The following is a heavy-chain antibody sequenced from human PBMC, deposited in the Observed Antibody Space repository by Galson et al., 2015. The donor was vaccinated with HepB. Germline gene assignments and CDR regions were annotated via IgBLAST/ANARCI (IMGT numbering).Heavy chain of an antibody. V-gene: IGHV1-18*01. D-gene: IGHD3-22*01. CDR2: ISAYNGNT. J-gene: IGHJ4*02. Sequence: SVKVSCKASGYTFTSYGISWVRQAPGQGLEWMGWISAYNGNTNYAQNLRGRVTMTTDTSTSTAYMELRSLRSDDTAVYYCAREFPGGYLSADYWGQGTLVTVSS. CDR1: GYTFTSYG. CDR3: AREFPGGYLSADY.